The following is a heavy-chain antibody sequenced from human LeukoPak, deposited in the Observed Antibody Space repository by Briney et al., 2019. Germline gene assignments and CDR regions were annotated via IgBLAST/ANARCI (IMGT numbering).Heavy chain of an antibody. CDR1: GGTFSSYA. CDR2: IIPIFGTA. J-gene: IGHJ5*02. D-gene: IGHD2-2*01. V-gene: IGHV1-69*05. Sequence: SVKVSCKASGGTFSSYAISWVRQAPGQGPEWMGGIIPIFGTANYAQKFQGRVTITTDESTSTAYMELSSLRSEDTAVYYCAREGHCSSTSCYAGRIYNWFDPWGQGTLVTVSS. CDR3: AREGHCSSTSCYAGRIYNWFDP.